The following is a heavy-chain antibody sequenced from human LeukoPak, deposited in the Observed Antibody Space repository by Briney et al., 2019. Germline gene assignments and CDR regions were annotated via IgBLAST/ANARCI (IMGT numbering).Heavy chain of an antibody. J-gene: IGHJ3*02. CDR2: IIPIFGTA. CDR1: GGTFSSYA. D-gene: IGHD5-18*01. V-gene: IGHV1-69*01. Sequence: VASVKDSCKASGGTFSSYAISWVRQAPGQGLEWMGGIIPIFGTANYAQKFQGRVTITADESTSTAYMELSSLRSEDTAVYYCARGARGYSYDDAFDIWGQGTMVTVSS. CDR3: ARGARGYSYDDAFDI.